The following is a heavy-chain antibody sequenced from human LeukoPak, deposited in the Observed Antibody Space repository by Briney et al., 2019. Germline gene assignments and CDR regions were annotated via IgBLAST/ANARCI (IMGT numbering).Heavy chain of an antibody. Sequence: KPSETLSLTCTVSGGSVSSYYWSWIRRPPGRGLEWIAYLSHSGSSDSNPSLTSRVTTLVDTFKNQFSLKLTSVTAADTAVYYRARARYANAWYAFDIWGHGTMVTVSS. CDR1: GGSVSSYY. CDR2: LSHSGSS. D-gene: IGHD2-2*01. CDR3: ARARYANAWYAFDI. J-gene: IGHJ3*02. V-gene: IGHV4-59*02.